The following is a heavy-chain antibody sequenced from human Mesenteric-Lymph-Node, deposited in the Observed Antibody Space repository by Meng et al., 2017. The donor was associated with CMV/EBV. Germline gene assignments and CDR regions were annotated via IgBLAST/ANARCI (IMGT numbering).Heavy chain of an antibody. CDR2: ISGSGGST. D-gene: IGHD3-3*01. Sequence: GESLKISCAASGFTFSSYAMSWVRQAPGKGLEWVSAISGSGGSTYYADSVKGRFTISRDNSKNTLYLQMNSLRAEDTAVYYCAKDDFWSAQPYWGQGILVTVSS. CDR1: GFTFSSYA. V-gene: IGHV3-23*01. J-gene: IGHJ4*02. CDR3: AKDDFWSAQPY.